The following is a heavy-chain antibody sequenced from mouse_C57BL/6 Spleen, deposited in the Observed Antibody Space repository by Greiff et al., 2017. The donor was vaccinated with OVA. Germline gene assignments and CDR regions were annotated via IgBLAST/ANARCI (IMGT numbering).Heavy chain of an antibody. Sequence: QVQLQQSGAELARRGASVKLSCKASGYTFTSYGISWVKQRTGQGLEWIGEIYPRSGNTYYNEKFKGKATLTADKSSSKAYMDLRSLTSEDSAVYFCARGGYDYDLDYWGQGTTLTVSS. CDR3: ARGGYDYDLDY. CDR2: IYPRSGNT. V-gene: IGHV1-81*01. CDR1: GYTFTSYG. D-gene: IGHD2-4*01. J-gene: IGHJ2*01.